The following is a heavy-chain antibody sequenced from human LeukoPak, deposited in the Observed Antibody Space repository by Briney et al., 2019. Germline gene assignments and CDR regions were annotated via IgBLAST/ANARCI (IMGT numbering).Heavy chain of an antibody. J-gene: IGHJ4*02. Sequence: PETLSLTCTVSGYSISSGYYWGWIRQPPGKGLEWIGSIYHSGSTYYNPSLKSRVTISVDTSKNQFSLKLSSVTAADTAVYYCARVGTRGTMVRGAPPRGYWGQGTLVTVSS. CDR3: ARVGTRGTMVRGAPPRGY. D-gene: IGHD3-10*01. CDR1: GYSISSGYY. CDR2: IYHSGST. V-gene: IGHV4-38-2*02.